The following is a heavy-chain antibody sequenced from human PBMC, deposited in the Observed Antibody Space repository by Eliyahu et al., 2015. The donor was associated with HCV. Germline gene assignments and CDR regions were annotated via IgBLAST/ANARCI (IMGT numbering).Heavy chain of an antibody. J-gene: IGHJ4*02. Sequence: VQLVESGGGLVKPGGSLRLSCAASGFTFRNAWMTWVRQAPGKGLEWVGRIQSQADGWATDYAPPVKGRFRISRDDSNYTLSLEMNSLETEDTAVYYCVAVYDYWSGADYWGQGTLVTVSP. V-gene: IGHV3-15*01. CDR1: GFTFRNAW. D-gene: IGHD3-3*01. CDR3: VAVYDYWSGADY. CDR2: IQSQADGWAT.